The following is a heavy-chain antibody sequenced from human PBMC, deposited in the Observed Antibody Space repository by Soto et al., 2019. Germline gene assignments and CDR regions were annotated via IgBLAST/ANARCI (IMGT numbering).Heavy chain of an antibody. CDR1: GGSFSGYY. CDR3: AAEIPVMTTVTTRWFDP. Sequence: SETLSLTCAVYGGSFSGYYWSWIRQPPGKGLEWIGEINHSGSTNYNPSLKSRVTISVDTSKNQFSLELSSVTAADTAVYYCAAEIPVMTTVTTRWFDPWGQGTLVTVSS. D-gene: IGHD4-17*01. CDR2: INHSGST. V-gene: IGHV4-34*01. J-gene: IGHJ5*02.